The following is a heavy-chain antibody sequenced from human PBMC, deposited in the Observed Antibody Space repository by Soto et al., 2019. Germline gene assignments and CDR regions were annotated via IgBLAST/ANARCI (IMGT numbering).Heavy chain of an antibody. J-gene: IGHJ6*02. CDR2: IDPSDSYT. V-gene: IGHV5-10-1*01. D-gene: IGHD2-15*01. Sequence: GESLKISCKGSGYSFTSYWISWVRQVPGKGLEWMGRIDPSDSYTNYSPSFQGHVTISADKSISTAYLQWSSLKASDTAMYYCARYCSGGSCYTTRYYGMDVWGQGTTGTVS. CDR1: GYSFTSYW. CDR3: ARYCSGGSCYTTRYYGMDV.